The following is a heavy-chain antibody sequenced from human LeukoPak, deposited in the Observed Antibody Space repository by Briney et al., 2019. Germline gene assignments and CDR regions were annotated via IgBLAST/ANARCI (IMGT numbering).Heavy chain of an antibody. D-gene: IGHD1-26*01. CDR3: ARDSAWAFDY. V-gene: IGHV3-30*03. CDR1: GFTFSSYG. CDR2: ITSDGRYK. J-gene: IGHJ4*02. Sequence: PGGSLRLSCAASGFTFSSYGTHRVRQAPGKGLEWVAVITSDGRYKYYADSVKGRFTISRDNAKTSLYLQMSSLRAEDTAVYYCARDSAWAFDYWGQGTLVTVSS.